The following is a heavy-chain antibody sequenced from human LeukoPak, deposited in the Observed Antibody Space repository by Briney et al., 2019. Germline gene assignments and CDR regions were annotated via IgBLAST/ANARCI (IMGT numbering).Heavy chain of an antibody. CDR1: GFTFSSYW. Sequence: PGGSLRLSCAASGFTFSSYWMSWVRQAPGKGLEWVANIKQDGTEEYYVDSVKGRFTISRDNAKNSLYLQMNSLRAEDTAVYYCARTLRFFRFLDVWGQGTTVTVSS. CDR2: IKQDGTEE. V-gene: IGHV3-7*03. D-gene: IGHD3-3*01. CDR3: ARTLRFFRFLDV. J-gene: IGHJ6*02.